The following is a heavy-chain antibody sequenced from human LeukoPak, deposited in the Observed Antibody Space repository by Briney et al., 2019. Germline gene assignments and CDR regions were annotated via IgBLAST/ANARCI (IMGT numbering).Heavy chain of an antibody. J-gene: IGHJ4*02. D-gene: IGHD3-22*01. Sequence: SETLSLTCAVSGGSISSSNWWSWVRQPPGKGLEWIGEIYHSGSTNYNPSLKSRVTISVDKSKNQFSLKLSSVTAADTAVYYCARDKDAGYYYDSSGYYFEYWGQGTLVTVSS. CDR3: ARDKDAGYYYDSSGYYFEY. CDR2: IYHSGST. V-gene: IGHV4-4*02. CDR1: GGSISSSNW.